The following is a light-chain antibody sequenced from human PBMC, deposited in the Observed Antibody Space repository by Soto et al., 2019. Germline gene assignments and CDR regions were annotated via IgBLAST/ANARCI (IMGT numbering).Light chain of an antibody. J-gene: IGKJ5*01. Sequence: DIVVTQSPATLSVSPGERATLSCRSSQSIDINLAWFQQKRGQAPRLLIYDASNRATGIPARFSGSGSGTDFTLTISSLEPEDFAVYYCQQRSDWPPITFGQGTRLEIK. CDR2: DAS. CDR3: QQRSDWPPIT. CDR1: QSIDIN. V-gene: IGKV3-11*01.